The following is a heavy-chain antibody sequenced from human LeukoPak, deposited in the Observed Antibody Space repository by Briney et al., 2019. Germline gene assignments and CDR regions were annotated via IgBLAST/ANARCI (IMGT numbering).Heavy chain of an antibody. CDR3: ARDYQWLGPCYFDY. Sequence: GASVKVSCKASGYTFTSYGISWVRQAPGQGLEWMGWISAYNGNTNYAQKLQGRVTMTTDTSTSTAYMELRSLRSDDTAVYYCARDYQWLGPCYFDYWGQGTLVTVSS. CDR1: GYTFTSYG. D-gene: IGHD6-19*01. V-gene: IGHV1-18*01. J-gene: IGHJ4*02. CDR2: ISAYNGNT.